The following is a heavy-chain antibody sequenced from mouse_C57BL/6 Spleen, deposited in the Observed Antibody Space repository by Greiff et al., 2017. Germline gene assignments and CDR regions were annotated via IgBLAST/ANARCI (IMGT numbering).Heavy chain of an antibody. CDR1: GFTFSDYY. CDR2: INYDGSST. V-gene: IGHV5-16*01. J-gene: IGHJ4*01. Sequence: EVKLQASEGGLVQPGSSMKLSCTASGFTFSDYYMAWVRQVPEKGLEWVANINYDGSSTYYLDSLKSRFIISRDNAKNILYLQMSSLKSEDTATYYCARECWDDAMDYWCQGTSVTVSS. D-gene: IGHD4-1*01. CDR3: ARECWDDAMDY.